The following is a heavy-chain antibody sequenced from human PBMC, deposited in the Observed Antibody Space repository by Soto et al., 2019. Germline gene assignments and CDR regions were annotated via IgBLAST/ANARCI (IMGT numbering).Heavy chain of an antibody. CDR1: GFTFSSYA. CDR2: ISGSGGST. J-gene: IGHJ6*03. Sequence: EVQLLESGGGLVQPGGSLRLSCAASGFTFSSYAMSWVRQAPGKGLEWVSAISGSGGSTYYADSVKGRFTIPRDNSKNTLYLQMNSLRAEDTAVYYCAKVGEGYYYYMDVWGKGTTVTVSS. V-gene: IGHV3-23*01. CDR3: AKVGEGYYYYMDV. D-gene: IGHD1-26*01.